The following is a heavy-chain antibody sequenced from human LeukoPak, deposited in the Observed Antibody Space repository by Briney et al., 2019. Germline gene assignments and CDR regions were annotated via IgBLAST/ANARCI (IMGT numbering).Heavy chain of an antibody. V-gene: IGHV4-39*07. CDR1: GGSISSSIYS. CDR3: ARGGYYYDSSGYSRGANWFDP. Sequence: SETLSLTCTVSGGSISSSIYSWGWIRQPPGKGLEWIGSIYYSGSTYYNPSLKSRVTISVDTSKNQFSLKLSSVTAADTAVYYCARGGYYYDSSGYSRGANWFDPWGRGTLVTVSS. CDR2: IYYSGST. J-gene: IGHJ5*02. D-gene: IGHD3-22*01.